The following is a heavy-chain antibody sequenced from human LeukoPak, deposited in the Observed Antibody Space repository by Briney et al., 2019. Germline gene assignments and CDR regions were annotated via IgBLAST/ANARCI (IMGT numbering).Heavy chain of an antibody. D-gene: IGHD1-14*01. CDR1: GFTFNYYA. J-gene: IGHJ4*02. V-gene: IGHV3-23*01. CDR3: AKANKVLTATHIDS. CDR2: ISGSGDST. Sequence: GGSLRLSCAATGFTFNYYAMNWVRQAPGKGLEWVSAISGSGDSTYYADSVKGHFTISRDNSKNTLYLQMNSLRAEDTAIYYCAKANKVLTATHIDSWGQGTLVTVSS.